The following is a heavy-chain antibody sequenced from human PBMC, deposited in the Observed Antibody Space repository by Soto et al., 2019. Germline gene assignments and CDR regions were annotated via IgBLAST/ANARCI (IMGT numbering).Heavy chain of an antibody. CDR1: GLTFSSFE. Sequence: PGGSLRLSCAVSGLTFSSFEMDWVRQAAGKGPEWISYVSRGATTTDYADSVRGRFTISRDDAENSVFLQMDSLRVEDTAIYFCATRSTDYYFYWGQGTLVTVSS. J-gene: IGHJ4*02. CDR2: VSRGATTT. CDR3: ATRSTDYYFY. V-gene: IGHV3-48*03. D-gene: IGHD3-9*01.